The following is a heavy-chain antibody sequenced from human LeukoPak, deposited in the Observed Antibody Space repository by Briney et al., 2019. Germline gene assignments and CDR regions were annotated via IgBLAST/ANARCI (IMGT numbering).Heavy chain of an antibody. V-gene: IGHV3-74*01. CDR3: ARDAVDTANAV. J-gene: IGHJ6*02. CDR1: GFTFTTYW. Sequence: GGSLRLSCAASGFTFTTYWMHWVRQAPGKGLVWVSHINSDGSITSYADSVKGRFTISRDNAKNTLYLQMNSLRAEDTVVYYCARDAVDTANAVWGQGTTVTVSS. CDR2: INSDGSIT. D-gene: IGHD5-18*01.